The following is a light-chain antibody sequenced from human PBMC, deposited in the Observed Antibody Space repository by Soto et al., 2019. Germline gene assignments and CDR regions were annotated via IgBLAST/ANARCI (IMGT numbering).Light chain of an antibody. Sequence: QSALTQPASVSGSPGQSITISCTGTSSDVGGYNFVSWYQHHPGKAPKIIIFEVNNRPSGVSHRFSGSKSGNTASLTISGLQSEDEADYFCGSYTLSVTPWVFGGGTKLTVL. CDR1: SSDVGGYNF. V-gene: IGLV2-14*01. J-gene: IGLJ3*02. CDR3: GSYTLSVTPWV. CDR2: EVN.